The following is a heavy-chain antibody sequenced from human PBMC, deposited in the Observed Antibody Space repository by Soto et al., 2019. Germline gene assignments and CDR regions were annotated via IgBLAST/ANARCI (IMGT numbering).Heavy chain of an antibody. Sequence: ASVYVFFKGVGYNFMKYGINWVRQAPGQWLELVGWISPYSGYTHSAHKFHGRLTLNTDTASATAYMELRILRSADTALYYWTREAIVVLPAAQPSHFKSWGEGTLVTDSS. V-gene: IGHV1-18*01. CDR2: ISPYSGYT. J-gene: IGHJ4*02. CDR3: TREAIVVLPAAQPSHFKS. CDR1: GYNFMKYG. D-gene: IGHD2-2*01.